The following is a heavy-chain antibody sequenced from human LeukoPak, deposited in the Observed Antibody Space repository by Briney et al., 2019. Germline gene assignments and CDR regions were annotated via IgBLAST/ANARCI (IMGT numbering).Heavy chain of an antibody. CDR1: GFTVSSNY. V-gene: IGHV3-53*01. Sequence: GGSLRLSCAASGFTVSSNYMSWVRQAPGKGLEWVSIIYSGGSTFYADSVKGRFTISRDNSKNTLYLQMNSLRAEDTAVYYCAKDEVVPGYYYTDVWGRGTTVTISS. CDR2: IYSGGST. D-gene: IGHD2-2*01. J-gene: IGHJ6*03. CDR3: AKDEVVPGYYYTDV.